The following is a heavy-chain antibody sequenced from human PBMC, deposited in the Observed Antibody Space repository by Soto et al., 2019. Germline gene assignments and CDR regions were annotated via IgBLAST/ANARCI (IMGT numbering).Heavy chain of an antibody. V-gene: IGHV4-4*02. J-gene: IGHJ6*02. CDR1: GDSISRSNW. CDR2: LHHSRSS. CDR3: ARATAVAEAIVSGLDV. Sequence: QVQLQESGPGLVKPSGTLSLSCAVSGDSISRSNWWSWVRQSPGQGLEWIGELHHSRSSNCKLSLRIRVTIPIDKSTSRFSPCLTSVTASDTAVYYCARATAVAEAIVSGLDVWGQGTGVTVSS. D-gene: IGHD2-21*02.